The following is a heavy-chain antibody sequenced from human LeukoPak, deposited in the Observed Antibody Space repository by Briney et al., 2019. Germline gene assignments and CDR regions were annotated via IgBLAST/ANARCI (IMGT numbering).Heavy chain of an antibody. V-gene: IGHV3-74*01. CDR2: INSDGSNT. CDR3: ASSGYDFDY. J-gene: IGHJ4*02. CDR1: GFIFSSYW. Sequence: GGSLRLSCAASGFIFSSYWMYWVRQAPGKGLVWVAHINSDGSNTNYADSVKGRFTISRDNSKNTLYLQMNSLRAEDTAVYYCASSGYDFDYWGQGTLVTVSS. D-gene: IGHD5-12*01.